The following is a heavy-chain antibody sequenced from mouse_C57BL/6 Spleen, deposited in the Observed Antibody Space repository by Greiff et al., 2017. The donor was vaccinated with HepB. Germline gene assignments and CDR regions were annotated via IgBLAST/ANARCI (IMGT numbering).Heavy chain of an antibody. CDR3: AREGPYYEDAMDY. Sequence: QVHVKQSGAELAKPGASVKLSCKASGYTFTSYWMHWVKQRPGQGLEWIGYINPSSGYTKYNQKFKDKATLTADKSSSTAYMQLSSLTYEDSAVYYCAREGPYYEDAMDYWGQGTSVTVSS. D-gene: IGHD1-1*02. V-gene: IGHV1-7*01. CDR1: GYTFTSYW. J-gene: IGHJ4*01. CDR2: INPSSGYT.